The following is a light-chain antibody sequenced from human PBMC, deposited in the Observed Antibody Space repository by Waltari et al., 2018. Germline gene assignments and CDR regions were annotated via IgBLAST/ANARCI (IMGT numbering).Light chain of an antibody. CDR3: QKYERLPAT. V-gene: IGKV3-20*01. CDR1: QSIGRS. CDR2: GAS. J-gene: IGKJ1*01. Sequence: EVVLTQSPGPLSLSPGERVTLSCRASQSIGRSLVWYQQRPGQAPRLLIYGASIRATGVPDRFSGSGSGTDFSLTISRLDPEDFAVYFCQKYERLPATFGQGTKVEI.